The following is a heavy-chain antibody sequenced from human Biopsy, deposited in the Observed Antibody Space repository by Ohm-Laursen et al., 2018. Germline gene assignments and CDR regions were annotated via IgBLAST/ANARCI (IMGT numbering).Heavy chain of an antibody. CDR1: GGTSSNYG. V-gene: IGHV1-69*06. J-gene: IGHJ1*01. Sequence: SVKVSCKAPGGTSSNYGVNWVRQAPGQGLEWLGGNIPILGTGNYAQKFQDRVTVAADTSTSTATMELRSLRSDDTAVYYCATKLTGYFHHWGQGTLVIVSS. CDR3: ATKLTGYFHH. CDR2: NIPILGTG. D-gene: IGHD3-9*01.